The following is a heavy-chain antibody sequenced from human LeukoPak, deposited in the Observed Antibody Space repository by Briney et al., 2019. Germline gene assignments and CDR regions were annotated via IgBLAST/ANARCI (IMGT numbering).Heavy chain of an antibody. CDR1: GFTFGDYA. J-gene: IGHJ6*04. CDR3: TSAGRVSYYYYGMDV. Sequence: QPGRSLRLSCTASGFTFGDYAMGWVRQAPGKGLEWVGFIRSKAYGGTTEYAASVKGRFTISRDDSKSIAYLQMNSLKTEDTAVYYCTSAGRVSYYYYGMDVWGKGTTVTVSS. CDR2: IRSKAYGGTT. D-gene: IGHD1-14*01. V-gene: IGHV3-49*04.